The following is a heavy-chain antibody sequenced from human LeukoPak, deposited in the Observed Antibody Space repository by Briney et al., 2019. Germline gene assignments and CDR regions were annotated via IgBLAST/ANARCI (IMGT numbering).Heavy chain of an antibody. V-gene: IGHV4-39*01. J-gene: IGHJ4*02. CDR2: VYYSGTT. Sequence: SETLSLTCTVSGGSTSGSSYYWGWIRQPPGKGLEWIGNVYYSGTTYYNPSLKSRVTISVDTSKNQFSLKLSSVTAADTAVYYCARQDTITTPGVDYWGQGTPVTVSS. CDR1: GGSTSGSSYY. CDR3: ARQDTITTPGVDY. D-gene: IGHD3-3*01.